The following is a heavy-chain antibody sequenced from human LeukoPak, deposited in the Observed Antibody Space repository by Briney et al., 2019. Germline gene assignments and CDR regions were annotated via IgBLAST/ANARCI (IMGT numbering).Heavy chain of an antibody. J-gene: IGHJ6*03. CDR3: ARGRSSMVRGYYYYYMDV. CDR1: GGSISGYY. D-gene: IGHD3-10*01. V-gene: IGHV4-59*01. Sequence: SETLSLTCTVSGGSISGYYWSWIRQPPGKGLEWTGYIYYSGSTNYNPSLKSRVTISVDTSKNQFSLKLSSVTAADTAVYYCARGRSSMVRGYYYYYMDVWGKGTTVTISS. CDR2: IYYSGST.